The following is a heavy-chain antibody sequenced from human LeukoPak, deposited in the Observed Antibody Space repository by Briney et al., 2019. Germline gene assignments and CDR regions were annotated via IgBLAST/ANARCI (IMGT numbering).Heavy chain of an antibody. Sequence: SETLSLTCTVSGGSISNINYYWGWIRQPPGKGLEWIGTIYYGGSTYYNPSLKSRVTISVDKSKNQFSLKLSSVTAADTAVYYCARASGWGHPYYYYYYMDVWGKGTTVTVSS. CDR3: ARASGWGHPYYYYYYMDV. J-gene: IGHJ6*03. D-gene: IGHD6-19*01. CDR1: GGSISNINYY. CDR2: IYYGGST. V-gene: IGHV4-39*07.